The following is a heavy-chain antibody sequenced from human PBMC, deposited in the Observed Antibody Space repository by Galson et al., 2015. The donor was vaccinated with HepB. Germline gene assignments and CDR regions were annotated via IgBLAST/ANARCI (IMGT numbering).Heavy chain of an antibody. D-gene: IGHD7-27*01. CDR3: AREAFLTRGWFDP. V-gene: IGHV3-23*01. J-gene: IGHJ5*02. CDR2: ISNSGTST. CDR1: GFTFSSYA. Sequence: LRLSCAASGFTFSSYAMGWVRQAPGKGLEWVSSISNSGTSTYYADSVKGRFTISRDNSKNTLYLQMNSLRAEDTAVYYCAREAFLTRGWFDPWGQGTLVTVSS.